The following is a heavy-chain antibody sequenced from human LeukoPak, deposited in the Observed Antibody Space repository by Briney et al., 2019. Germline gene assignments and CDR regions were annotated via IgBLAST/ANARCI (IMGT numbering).Heavy chain of an antibody. CDR1: GFTFDDYA. CDR2: ISWSSGSI. J-gene: IGHJ4*02. V-gene: IGHV3-9*01. Sequence: GGSLRLSCAASGFTFDDYAMHWVRQAPGKGLEWVSGISWSSGSIGYADSVKGRFTISRDNAKNSLYLQMNSLRAEDTALYYCAKDGRDYYDSSGTFDYWGQGTLVTVSS. CDR3: AKDGRDYYDSSGTFDY. D-gene: IGHD3-22*01.